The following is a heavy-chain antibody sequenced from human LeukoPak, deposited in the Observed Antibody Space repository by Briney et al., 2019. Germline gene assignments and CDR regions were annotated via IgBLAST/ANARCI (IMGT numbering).Heavy chain of an antibody. V-gene: IGHV4-59*01. CDR2: IYYSGST. CDR1: GGSISSYY. D-gene: IGHD4-23*01. Sequence: SETLSLTCTASGGSISSYYRSWIRQPPGQGLEWIGYIYYSGSTNYNPSLKSRVTISVDTSKNQFSLKLSSVTAADTAVYYCARGHTVVTPFDYWGQGTLVTVSS. J-gene: IGHJ4*02. CDR3: ARGHTVVTPFDY.